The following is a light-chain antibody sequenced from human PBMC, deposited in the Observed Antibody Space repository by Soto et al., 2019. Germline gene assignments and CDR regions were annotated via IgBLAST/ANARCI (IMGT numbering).Light chain of an antibody. Sequence: EIVLTQSPATLSLSPGERATLSCRASQSVSSYLAWYQQKPGQAHRLLIYDASNRATGIPARFSGSGSGTDFTLTISSLEPEGFAVYYWQQRSNWPYTFGQGTKLEIK. J-gene: IGKJ2*01. V-gene: IGKV3-11*01. CDR3: QQRSNWPYT. CDR1: QSVSSY. CDR2: DAS.